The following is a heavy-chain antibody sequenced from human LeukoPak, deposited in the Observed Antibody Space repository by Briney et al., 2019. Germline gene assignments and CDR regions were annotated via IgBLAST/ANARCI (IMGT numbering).Heavy chain of an antibody. CDR2: ISWDGGST. Sequence: GGSLRLSCAASGFTFDDYTMHWVRQAPGKGLDWVSLISWDGGSTYYADSVKGRFAISRDNSKNSLYLQMNSLRTEDTALYYCAKDIGYGDSYMDYWGQGTLVTVSS. CDR1: GFTFDDYT. D-gene: IGHD4-17*01. CDR3: AKDIGYGDSYMDY. J-gene: IGHJ4*02. V-gene: IGHV3-43*01.